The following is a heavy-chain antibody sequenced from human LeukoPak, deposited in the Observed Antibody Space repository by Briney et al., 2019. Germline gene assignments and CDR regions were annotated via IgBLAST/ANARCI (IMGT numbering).Heavy chain of an antibody. CDR3: ARDKDSIYFDY. D-gene: IGHD3/OR15-3a*01. J-gene: IGHJ4*02. V-gene: IGHV3-23*01. CDR2: ISPSGDST. CDR1: GLTFSSYA. Sequence: PGGSLRLSCAASGLTFSSYAMSWVRQAPGKGLEWVSSISPSGDSTYYADSVKGRFTISRDNSKNTLYLQMNSLRAEDTAVYYCARDKDSIYFDYWGQGTLVTVSS.